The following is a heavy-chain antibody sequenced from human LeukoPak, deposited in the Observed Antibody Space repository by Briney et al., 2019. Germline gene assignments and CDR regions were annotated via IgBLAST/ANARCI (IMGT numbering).Heavy chain of an antibody. D-gene: IGHD3-10*01. CDR3: ARGSRYGSGSYYTY. CDR2: ISYDGSNK. J-gene: IGHJ4*02. Sequence: PGGSLRLSCAASGFTFSSYAMHWVRQAPGKGLEWVAVISYDGSNKYYADSVKGRFTISRDNSKNTLYLQMNSLRAEDTAVYYCARGSRYGSGSYYTYWGQGTLVTVSS. CDR1: GFTFSSYA. V-gene: IGHV3-30-3*01.